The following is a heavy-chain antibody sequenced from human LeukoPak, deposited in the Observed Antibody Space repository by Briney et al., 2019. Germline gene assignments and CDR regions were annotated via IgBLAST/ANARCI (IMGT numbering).Heavy chain of an antibody. CDR2: ISGSGGST. D-gene: IGHD3-16*01. Sequence: GGSLRLSCAASGFTFSSYAMSWVRRAPGKGLEWVSAISGSGGSTYYADSMKGRFTISRDNSKNTLYLQMNSLRAEDTAVYYCAKSVLPLGDYWGQGTLVTVSS. V-gene: IGHV3-23*01. CDR3: AKSVLPLGDY. CDR1: GFTFSSYA. J-gene: IGHJ4*02.